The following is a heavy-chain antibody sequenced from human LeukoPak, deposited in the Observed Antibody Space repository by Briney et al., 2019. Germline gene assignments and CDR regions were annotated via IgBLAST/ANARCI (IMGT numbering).Heavy chain of an antibody. J-gene: IGHJ3*01. Sequence: SETLSLTCSVSGVSISSSYWSWIRQPPGKGLEWVGFIYYSGSTNYNPSLKSRVTMSADTSKNQFSLKPTSVTAADTAVYSCARLLDNDISGDPDTFDVWGQGTTVIVSS. CDR3: ARLLDNDISGDPDTFDV. D-gene: IGHD3-22*01. CDR1: GVSISSSY. V-gene: IGHV4-59*01. CDR2: IYYSGST.